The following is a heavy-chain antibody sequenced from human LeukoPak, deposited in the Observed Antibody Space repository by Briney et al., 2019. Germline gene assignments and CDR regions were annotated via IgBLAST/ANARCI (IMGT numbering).Heavy chain of an antibody. V-gene: IGHV3-30*18. Sequence: GGSLRLSCAASRFTFSSYGMHWVRQAPGKGLEWVAVISYDGSNKYYADSVKGRFTISRDNSKNTLYLQMNSLRAEDTAVYYCAKDLTRQYGSGSYSILDYWGQGTLVTVSS. D-gene: IGHD3-10*01. CDR2: ISYDGSNK. CDR3: AKDLTRQYGSGSYSILDY. J-gene: IGHJ4*02. CDR1: RFTFSSYG.